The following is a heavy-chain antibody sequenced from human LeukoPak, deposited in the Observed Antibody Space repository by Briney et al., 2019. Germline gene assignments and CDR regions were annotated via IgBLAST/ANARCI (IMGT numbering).Heavy chain of an antibody. D-gene: IGHD6-13*01. J-gene: IGHJ6*03. CDR2: INPNSGGT. CDR1: GYTFTGYY. V-gene: IGHV1-2*06. Sequence: ASVKVSCKASGYTFTGYYMHWVRQAPAQGLEWMGRINPNSGGTNYAQKFQGRVTMTRDTSISTAYKELSRLRSDDTAVYYCAGPSSSWYPDYYYDMDVWGKGTTVTVSS. CDR3: AGPSSSWYPDYYYDMDV.